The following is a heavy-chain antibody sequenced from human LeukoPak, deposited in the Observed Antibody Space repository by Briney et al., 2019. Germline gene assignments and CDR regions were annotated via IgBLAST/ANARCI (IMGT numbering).Heavy chain of an antibody. CDR2: IYYSGST. J-gene: IGHJ6*03. CDR1: GGSISSRSYY. Sequence: SETLSLTCTVSGGSISSRSYYWGWIRQPPGKGLEWIGTIYYSGSTFYNPSLKSRVTISVDTSKNQFSLKLSSVTAADTAVYYCARAYSSSGYYYYYYMDVWGKGTTVTVSS. V-gene: IGHV4-39*01. D-gene: IGHD6-6*01. CDR3: ARAYSSSGYYYYYYMDV.